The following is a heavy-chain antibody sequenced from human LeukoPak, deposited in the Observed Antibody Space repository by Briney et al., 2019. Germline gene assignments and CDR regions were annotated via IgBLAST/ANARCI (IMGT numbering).Heavy chain of an antibody. CDR3: ARDLVVPAAIVYYGMDV. CDR1: GFTFSDYY. V-gene: IGHV3-11*06. Sequence: GGSLRLSCAASGFTFSDYYMSWIRQAPGKGLEWVSSISSSSSYIYYADSVKGRFTISRDNAKNSLYLKMNSLRAEDTAVYYCARDLVVPAAIVYYGMDVWGQGTTVTVSS. D-gene: IGHD2-2*01. CDR2: ISSSSSYI. J-gene: IGHJ6*02.